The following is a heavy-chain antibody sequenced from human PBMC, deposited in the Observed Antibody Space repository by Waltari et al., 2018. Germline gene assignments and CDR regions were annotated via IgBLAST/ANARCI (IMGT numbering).Heavy chain of an antibody. CDR3: ARDLSTPPYNWFDP. CDR1: GASIGNYF. J-gene: IGHJ5*02. V-gene: IGHV4-4*07. Sequence: QVLLQESGPGLVKPSETLSLNCTVSGASIGNYFWSWIRQPAGKGLEWIALISSTGTTNYNPSLKSRVTMSVDTSRNQFSLRLSSVTAADTAAYYCARDLSTPPYNWFDPWGQGTLVTVSS. CDR2: ISSTGTT.